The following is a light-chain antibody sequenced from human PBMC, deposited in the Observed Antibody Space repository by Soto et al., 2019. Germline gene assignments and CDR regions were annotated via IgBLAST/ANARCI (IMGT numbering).Light chain of an antibody. CDR3: QQYNHWPRMLS. Sequence: EIVLTQSPATLYVSPGERATLSCRASQSLSSNVAWYQQRPGQAPRLLIYATSSRASDVPARFSGGGSGTEFTLTIASLQSEDFAIYYCQQYNHWPRMLSFGGGTKVDLK. CDR1: QSLSSN. CDR2: ATS. V-gene: IGKV3-15*01. J-gene: IGKJ4*01.